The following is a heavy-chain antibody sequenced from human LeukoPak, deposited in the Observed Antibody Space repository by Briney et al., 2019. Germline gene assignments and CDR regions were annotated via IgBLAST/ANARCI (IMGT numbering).Heavy chain of an antibody. CDR2: TRDKARGYTT. J-gene: IGHJ3*02. D-gene: IGHD3-22*01. CDR1: GVTLSDHH. CDR3: ARDGAEGDNSAFDM. V-gene: IGHV3-72*01. Sequence: GGSQRLSCAASGVTLSDHHMDWVRQAPGKGLEWVGRTRDKARGYTTEYAASVKGRFTISRDDSKTLVYLQMNSLRTEDTAVYFCARDGAEGDNSAFDMWGQGTVVTVSS.